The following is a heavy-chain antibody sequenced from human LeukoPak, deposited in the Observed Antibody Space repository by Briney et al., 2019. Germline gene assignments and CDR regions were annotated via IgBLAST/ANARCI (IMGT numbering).Heavy chain of an antibody. CDR2: IRYDGSNK. CDR1: EFTVSGNY. V-gene: IGHV3-30*02. CDR3: ANLLLWFGDSSTPGYDYFDY. D-gene: IGHD3-10*01. J-gene: IGHJ4*02. Sequence: GGSLRLSCAASEFTVSGNYMSWVRQAPGKGLEWVAFIRYDGSNKYYADSVKGRFTISRDNSKNTLYLQMNSLRAEDTAVYYCANLLLWFGDSSTPGYDYFDYWGQGTLVTVSS.